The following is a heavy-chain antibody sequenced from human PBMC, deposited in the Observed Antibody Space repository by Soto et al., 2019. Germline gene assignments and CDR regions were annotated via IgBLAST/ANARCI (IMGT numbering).Heavy chain of an antibody. CDR2: IYYSGST. Sequence: KTSERLALTCTVSGGCISSYDGSWIRQHPGKGLEWIGYIYYSGSTNYNPSLKSRVTISVDTSKNQFSLKLSSVTAADTAVYYCARDIGYYYDSSGYYPPPDDAFDIWGQGTMVTVSS. CDR3: ARDIGYYYDSSGYYPPPDDAFDI. J-gene: IGHJ3*02. D-gene: IGHD3-22*01. CDR1: GGCISSYD. V-gene: IGHV4-59*01.